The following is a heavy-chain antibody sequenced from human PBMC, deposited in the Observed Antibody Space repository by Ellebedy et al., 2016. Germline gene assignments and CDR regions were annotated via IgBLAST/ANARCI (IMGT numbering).Heavy chain of an antibody. Sequence: ASVKVSCKASGGTFSSYAISWVRQAPGQGLEWMGGIIPILGIANYAQKFQGRVTITADKSTSTAYMELSSLRSDDTAVYYCATDSSGWYGSSFYYWGQGTLVTVSS. V-gene: IGHV1-69*10. CDR2: IIPILGIA. J-gene: IGHJ4*02. CDR1: GGTFSSYA. CDR3: ATDSSGWYGSSFYY. D-gene: IGHD6-19*01.